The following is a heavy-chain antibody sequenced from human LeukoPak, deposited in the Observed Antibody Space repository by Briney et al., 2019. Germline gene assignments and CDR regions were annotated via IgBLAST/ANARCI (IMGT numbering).Heavy chain of an antibody. CDR3: AKVAVVVVINDAFDI. CDR2: ISYDGSNK. Sequence: GGSLRLSCAASGFTFSSYAMHWVRQAPGKGLERVAVISYDGSNKYYADSVKGRFTISRDNSKNTLYLQMNSLRAEDTAVYYCAKVAVVVVINDAFDIWGQGTMVTVSS. V-gene: IGHV3-30-3*01. J-gene: IGHJ3*02. D-gene: IGHD3-22*01. CDR1: GFTFSSYA.